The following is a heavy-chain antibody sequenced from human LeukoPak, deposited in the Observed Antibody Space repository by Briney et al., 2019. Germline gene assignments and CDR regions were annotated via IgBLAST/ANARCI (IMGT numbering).Heavy chain of an antibody. J-gene: IGHJ4*02. CDR3: AKNEATVSTTLDY. V-gene: IGHV3-23*01. CDR1: GFTFSSYA. Sequence: PGGSLRLSCAASGFTFSSYAMSWVRQAPGKGLEWVSAISGSGGSTYYADSVKGRFTVSRDNSKDTLYLQMNSLRAEDTAVYYCAKNEATVSTTLDYWGQGTLVTVSS. D-gene: IGHD4-11*01. CDR2: ISGSGGST.